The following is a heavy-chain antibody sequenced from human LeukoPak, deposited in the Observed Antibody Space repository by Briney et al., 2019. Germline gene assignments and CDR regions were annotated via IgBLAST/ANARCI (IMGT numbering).Heavy chain of an antibody. CDR2: IYYSGST. V-gene: IGHV4-59*08. CDR1: GGSISSYY. Sequence: SETLSLTCTVSGGSISSYYWSWIRQPPGKGLEWIGYIYYSGSTNYNPSLKSRVTISVDTSKNQFSLRLSSVTAADTAAYYCQSRYLEWLLEYWGQGTLVTVSS. D-gene: IGHD3-3*01. CDR3: QSRYLEWLLEY. J-gene: IGHJ4*02.